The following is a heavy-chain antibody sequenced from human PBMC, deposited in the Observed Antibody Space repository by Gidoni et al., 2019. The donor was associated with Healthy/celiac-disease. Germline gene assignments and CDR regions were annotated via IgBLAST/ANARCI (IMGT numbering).Heavy chain of an antibody. CDR1: GFTFSSYA. D-gene: IGHD4-17*01. J-gene: IGHJ4*02. CDR2: ISGSGGST. CDR3: AKAGRLTVTPTDFDY. V-gene: IGHV3-23*01. Sequence: EVQLLESGGGLVQPGGSLRLSCAASGFTFSSYAMSWVRQAPGKVLEWVSAISGSGGSTYYADSVKGRFTIARDNSKNTLYLQMNSLRAEDTAVYYCAKAGRLTVTPTDFDYWGQGTLVTVSS.